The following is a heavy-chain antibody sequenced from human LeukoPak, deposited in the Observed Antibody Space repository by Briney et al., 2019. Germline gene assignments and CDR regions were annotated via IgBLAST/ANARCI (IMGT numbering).Heavy chain of an antibody. CDR3: ARESRSEFSHRSRRAFDI. Sequence: GGSLRLSCAASGFTFSSYGMRWVRQAPGKGLEWVAVIWYDGNNKYYADSVKGRFTISRDNSKNTLYLQMNSLRAEDTAVYYCARESRSEFSHRSRRAFDIWGQGTMVTVSS. CDR1: GFTFSSYG. V-gene: IGHV3-33*01. CDR2: IWYDGNNK. J-gene: IGHJ3*02. D-gene: IGHD1-14*01.